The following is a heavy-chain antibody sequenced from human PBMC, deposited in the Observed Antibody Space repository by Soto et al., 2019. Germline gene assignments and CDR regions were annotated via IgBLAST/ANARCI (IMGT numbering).Heavy chain of an antibody. D-gene: IGHD4-17*01. CDR1: VGSISSSSYY. CDR3: ARRLYDYGDRIRTFGYYYYYMDV. Sequence: SETLSLTCTVSVGSISSSSYYWGWIRQPPGKGLEWIGSIYYSGITYYNPSLKSRVTISVDTSKNQFSLKLSSVTAADTAVYYCARRLYDYGDRIRTFGYYYYYMDVWGKGTTVTVSS. V-gene: IGHV4-39*01. J-gene: IGHJ6*03. CDR2: IYYSGIT.